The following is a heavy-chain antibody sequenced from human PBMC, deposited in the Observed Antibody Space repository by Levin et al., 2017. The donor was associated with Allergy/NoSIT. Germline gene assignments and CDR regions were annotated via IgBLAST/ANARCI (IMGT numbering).Heavy chain of an antibody. CDR3: VRDPGYDGHDWYFDL. D-gene: IGHD3-22*01. J-gene: IGHJ2*01. V-gene: IGHV3-74*01. Sequence: PGGSLRLSCAASGFTFSSYWMHWVRQAPGKGLVWVSRIRSDGSKTHYADSVKGRFTISRDNAKSTLYLQMNSLRAEDTAVYYSVRDPGYDGHDWYFDLWGRGTLVTVSS. CDR1: GFTFSSYW. CDR2: IRSDGSKT.